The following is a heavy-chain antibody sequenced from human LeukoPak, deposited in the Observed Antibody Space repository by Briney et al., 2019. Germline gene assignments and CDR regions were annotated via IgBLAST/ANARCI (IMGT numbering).Heavy chain of an antibody. CDR1: GLTFRSYA. Sequence: GGSLRLSCAVSGLTFRSYAMSWVRQAPGKGLEWVSYITGSGGSPYYADSVKGRFTISRDNSKNTLYLQMNSLKVDDTATYHCAHNGLYHWGPGTLVTVSS. CDR3: AHNGLYH. V-gene: IGHV3-23*01. J-gene: IGHJ5*02. CDR2: ITGSGGSP. D-gene: IGHD2-2*03.